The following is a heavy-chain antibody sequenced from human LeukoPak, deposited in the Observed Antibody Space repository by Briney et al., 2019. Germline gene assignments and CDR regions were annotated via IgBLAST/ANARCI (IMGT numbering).Heavy chain of an antibody. V-gene: IGHV3-11*01. CDR1: GFSFSDYY. J-gene: IGHJ4*02. CDR2: SGSSGTTI. D-gene: IGHD3-22*01. Sequence: GGSLRLSCAASGFSFSDYYMSWIRQAPGKGLEWVSYSGSSGTTIYCADSVKGRFTISRDNAKNSLYLQMNSLRAEDTAVYYCARVPKSHYYDSSGYYYDFWGQGALVTVSS. CDR3: ARVPKSHYYDSSGYYYDF.